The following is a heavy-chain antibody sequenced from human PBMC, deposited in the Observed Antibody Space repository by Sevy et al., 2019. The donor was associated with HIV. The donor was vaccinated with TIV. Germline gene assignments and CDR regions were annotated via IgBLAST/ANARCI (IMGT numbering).Heavy chain of an antibody. CDR2: IYSGGST. J-gene: IGHJ3*02. Sequence: GGSLRLSCAASGFTVSSNYMSWVRQAPGKGLEWVSVIYSGGSTYYEGSVKGRFTISRDNSKNTLYLQMNSLRAEDTAVYYCAREEWELLEGAFDIWGQGTMVTVSS. CDR3: AREEWELLEGAFDI. D-gene: IGHD1-26*01. CDR1: GFTVSSNY. V-gene: IGHV3-53*01.